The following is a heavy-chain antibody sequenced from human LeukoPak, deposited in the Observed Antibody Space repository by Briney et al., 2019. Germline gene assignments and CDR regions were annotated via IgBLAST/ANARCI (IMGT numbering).Heavy chain of an antibody. D-gene: IGHD3-10*01. J-gene: IGHJ4*02. Sequence: GESLKISCKGSGYSFAGSWIGWVRQMPGKGLEWMGIIYPGDSDTRYSPSFQGQVSISVDKSISTAYLQWSTLKASDTAMYYCARQYGRPFDYWGQGTLVTVSS. CDR3: ARQYGRPFDY. CDR2: IYPGDSDT. V-gene: IGHV5-51*01. CDR1: GYSFAGSW.